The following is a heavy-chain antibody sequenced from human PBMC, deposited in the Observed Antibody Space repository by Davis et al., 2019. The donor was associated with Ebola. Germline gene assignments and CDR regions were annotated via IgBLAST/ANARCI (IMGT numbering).Heavy chain of an antibody. CDR1: GYTFTGYY. CDR3: ARGDFLAAAGYYFDY. CDR2: INPNSGGT. J-gene: IGHJ4*02. Sequence: ASVKVSCKASGYTFTGYYMHWVRQAPGQGLEWMGRINPNSGGTNYAQKFQGRVTMTRDTSISTAYMELSRLRSDDTAVYYCARGDFLAAAGYYFDYWGQGTLVTVSS. D-gene: IGHD6-13*01. V-gene: IGHV1-2*06.